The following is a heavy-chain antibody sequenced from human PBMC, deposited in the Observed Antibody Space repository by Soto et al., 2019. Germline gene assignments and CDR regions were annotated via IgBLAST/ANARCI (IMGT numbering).Heavy chain of an antibody. CDR2: IFYSGPT. J-gene: IGHJ4*02. V-gene: IGHV4-31*03. D-gene: IGHD2-21*02. CDR1: GDSITSGVHY. Sequence: SETLSLTCTVSGDSITSGVHYWSWIRQLPGKGLEWIGYIFYSGPTYYNPSLKSRVTISVDTSKNQFSLKLSSVTAADTAVYYCARILHCGGDCYYFDYWGQGTLVTVS. CDR3: ARILHCGGDCYYFDY.